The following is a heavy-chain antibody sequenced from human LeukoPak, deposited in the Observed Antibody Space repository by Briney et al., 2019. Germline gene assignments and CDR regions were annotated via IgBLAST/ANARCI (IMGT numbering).Heavy chain of an antibody. CDR2: IGTAGDT. V-gene: IGHV3-13*01. D-gene: IGHD3-10*01. J-gene: IGHJ2*01. Sequence: GSLRLSFAASGFSFSIYDMHWVRQATGKGLEWVSAIGTAGDTYYPGSVKGRFTISRENAKNSVYLQMNSLRAGDTAVYYCARDRDFDLWGRGILVTVSS. CDR1: GFSFSIYD. CDR3: ARDRDFDL.